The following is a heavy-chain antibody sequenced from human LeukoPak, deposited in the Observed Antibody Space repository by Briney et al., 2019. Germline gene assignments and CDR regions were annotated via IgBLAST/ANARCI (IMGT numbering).Heavy chain of an antibody. CDR1: GGSSIGHY. Sequence: PPETLSLTCALYGGSSIGHYWSWIRHPPEEGRGWVGAIKHSVDTTYNPSLKSRVPITVDTSKNHFSLMLSPVPAEDTVVYCCARGLSLGYGGSSGFFLHNPYYFDYWGQGTLVTVSS. CDR2: IKHSVDT. CDR3: ARGLSLGYGGSSGFFLHNPYYFDY. J-gene: IGHJ4*02. D-gene: IGHD4-23*01. V-gene: IGHV4-34*01.